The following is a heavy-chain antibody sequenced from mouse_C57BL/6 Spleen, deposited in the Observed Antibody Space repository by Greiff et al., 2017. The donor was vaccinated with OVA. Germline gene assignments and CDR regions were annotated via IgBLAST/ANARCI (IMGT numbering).Heavy chain of an antibody. CDR3: ARAYYSTFDY. Sequence: EVKLVESEGGLVQPGSSMKLSCTASGFTFSDYYMAWVRQVPEKGLEWVANINYDGSSTYYLDSLKSRFIISRDNAKNILYLQMSSLKSEDTATYYCARAYYSTFDYWGQGTTLTVSS. CDR1: GFTFSDYY. V-gene: IGHV5-16*01. CDR2: INYDGSST. D-gene: IGHD2-12*01. J-gene: IGHJ2*01.